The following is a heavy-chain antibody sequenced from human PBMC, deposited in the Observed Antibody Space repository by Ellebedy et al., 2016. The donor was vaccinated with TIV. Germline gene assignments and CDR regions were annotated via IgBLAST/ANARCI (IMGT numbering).Heavy chain of an antibody. J-gene: IGHJ4*02. V-gene: IGHV3-15*04. D-gene: IGHD3-10*01. CDR1: GFTLSDYF. CDR2: IESKTAGGTI. CDR3: TTEVIWFGEFGDDY. Sequence: GESLKISCAGSGFTLSDYFMSWVRQAPGKGLEWVGRIESKTAGGTILYAAPVKGRFTISRDDSKNAVYLQMDGLKTEDTAVYYCTTEVIWFGEFGDDYWGQGTLVTVSS.